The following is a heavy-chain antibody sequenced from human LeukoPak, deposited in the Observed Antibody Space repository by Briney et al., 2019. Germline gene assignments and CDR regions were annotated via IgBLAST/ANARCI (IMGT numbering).Heavy chain of an antibody. CDR3: ASGGLAAMVPDY. CDR1: GFTFSSYW. J-gene: IGHJ4*02. CDR2: ISGGGSAT. Sequence: PGGSLRLACAASGFTFSSYWMHWVRQAPGKGLVWISRISGGGSATSYADSVKGRFTISRDNAKNTLYLQMNSLRAEDTAVYYCASGGLAAMVPDYWGQGILVTISS. V-gene: IGHV3-74*01. D-gene: IGHD5-18*01.